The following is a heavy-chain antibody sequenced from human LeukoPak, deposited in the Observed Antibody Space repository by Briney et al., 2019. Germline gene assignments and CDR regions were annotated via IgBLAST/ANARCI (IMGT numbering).Heavy chain of an antibody. CDR2: IRSDVYNT. J-gene: IGHJ4*02. CDR3: AKDRALSFAFDY. V-gene: IGHV3-30*02. CDR1: GFTFSSYG. D-gene: IGHD3-10*01. Sequence: PGGSLRLSCGASGFTFSSYGMDWVRQAPGKGLEWVAFIRSDVYNTYYADSVKGRFIISRDNSKNTLYLQMNSLRPEDTAVYYCAKDRALSFAFDYWGQGTLLTVSS.